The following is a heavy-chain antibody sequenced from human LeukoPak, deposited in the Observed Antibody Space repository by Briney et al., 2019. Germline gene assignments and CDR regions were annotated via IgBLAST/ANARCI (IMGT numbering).Heavy chain of an antibody. J-gene: IGHJ6*02. Sequence: SETLSLTCAVYGGSFSGYYWSWIRQPPGKGLEWIGEINHSGSTNYNPSLKSRVTISVDTSKNQFSLKLSSVTAADTAVYYCARSEAVARGYYYGMDVWGQGTTVTVSS. CDR1: GGSFSGYY. V-gene: IGHV4-34*01. D-gene: IGHD6-19*01. CDR3: ARSEAVARGYYYGMDV. CDR2: INHSGST.